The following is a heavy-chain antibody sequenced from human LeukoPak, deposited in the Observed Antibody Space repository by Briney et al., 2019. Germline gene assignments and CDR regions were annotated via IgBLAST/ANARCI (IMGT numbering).Heavy chain of an antibody. J-gene: IGHJ4*02. Sequence: GGSLRLSCAASGFTFSSYARSWVRQSPGKGLEWVSAISGGGGTTYYGYVADSVKCRFTISRQNSKNPLYLQMNSLRAEDTAVYYCAKFYDFLTGYFDYWGQGTLVTVSS. CDR3: AKFYDFLTGYFDY. CDR1: GFTFSSYA. V-gene: IGHV3-23*01. D-gene: IGHD3-9*01. CDR2: ISGGGGTT.